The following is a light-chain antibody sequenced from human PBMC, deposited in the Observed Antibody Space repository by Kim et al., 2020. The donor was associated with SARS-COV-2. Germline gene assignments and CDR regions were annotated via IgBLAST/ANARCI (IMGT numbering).Light chain of an antibody. CDR2: AAS. J-gene: IGKJ1*01. CDR1: QSISSY. Sequence: DIQMTQSPSSLSASVGDRVTITCRASQSISSYLNWYQQKPGKAPKLLIYAASSLQSGVPPRFSGWGSGTDFTLTISSLQPEDFATYFCQQSYSTPRTFGQGTKVDIK. CDR3: QQSYSTPRT. V-gene: IGKV1-39*01.